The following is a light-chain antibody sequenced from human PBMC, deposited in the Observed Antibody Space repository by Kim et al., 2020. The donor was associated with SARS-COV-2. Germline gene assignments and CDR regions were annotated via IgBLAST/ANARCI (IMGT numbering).Light chain of an antibody. CDR1: QSVRSN. V-gene: IGKV3-15*01. Sequence: IVMTQSPATLPVSPGERVTLSCRASQSVRSNLAWYQQKPGQAPRLLIFDASTRATGIPARFSGSGSGTEFTLTISSLQSEDFAIYYCQQHNSWPALTFGGVTKVDIK. CDR2: DAS. CDR3: QQHNSWPALT. J-gene: IGKJ4*01.